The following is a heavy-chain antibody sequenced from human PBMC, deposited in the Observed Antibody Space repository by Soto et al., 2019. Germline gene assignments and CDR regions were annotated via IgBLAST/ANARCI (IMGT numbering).Heavy chain of an antibody. D-gene: IGHD3-22*01. CDR1: GGSISSSNW. V-gene: IGHV4-4*02. Sequence: SETLSLTCAVSGGSISSSNWWSWVRQPPGKGLEWIGEIYHSGSTNYNPSLKSRVTISVDKSKNQFSLKLSSVTAADTAVYYCARGRVRYYDSSGYPFDYWGQGTLVTVSS. J-gene: IGHJ4*02. CDR2: IYHSGST. CDR3: ARGRVRYYDSSGYPFDY.